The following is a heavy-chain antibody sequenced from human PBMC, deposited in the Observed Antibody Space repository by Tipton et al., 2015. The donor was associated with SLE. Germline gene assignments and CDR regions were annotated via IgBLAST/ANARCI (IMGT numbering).Heavy chain of an antibody. Sequence: TLSLTCTVSGGSLSSYYWSWIRQPAGKGLEWIGRIYASGSTEYNPSLKSRVTISVDPSKNQFSLRLTSLTAADTAVYYCARGRDTVTLPTGRWNWFDPWGRGTLVIVSS. CDR3: ARGRDTVTLPTGRWNWFDP. CDR2: IYASGST. J-gene: IGHJ5*02. V-gene: IGHV4-4*07. CDR1: GGSLSSYY. D-gene: IGHD4-17*01.